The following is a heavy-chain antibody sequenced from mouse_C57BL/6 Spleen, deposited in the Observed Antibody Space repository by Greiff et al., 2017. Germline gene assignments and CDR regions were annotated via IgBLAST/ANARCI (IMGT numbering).Heavy chain of an antibody. Sequence: EVHLVESGPGLVKPSQSLSLTCSVTGYSITSGYYWNWIRQFPGNKLEWMGYISYDGSNNYNPSLKNRISITRDTSKNQFFLKLNSVTTEDTATYYCARDRDSSGPYYAMDYWGQGTSVTVSS. J-gene: IGHJ4*01. CDR3: ARDRDSSGPYYAMDY. CDR2: ISYDGSN. V-gene: IGHV3-6*01. D-gene: IGHD3-2*02. CDR1: GYSITSGYY.